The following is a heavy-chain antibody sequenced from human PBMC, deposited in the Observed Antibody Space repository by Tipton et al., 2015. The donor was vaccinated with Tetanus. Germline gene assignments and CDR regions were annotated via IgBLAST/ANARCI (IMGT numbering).Heavy chain of an antibody. D-gene: IGHD6-13*01. CDR2: IYYRGST. CDR3: ARHSAAAGYN. Sequence: TLSLICTVSGGSISSSSYYWGWIRQPPGKGLEWIGSIYYRGSTYYNPSLKSRVTISVDTSKNQFSLKLSSVTAADTAVYYCARHSAAAGYNWGQGTLVTVSS. CDR1: GGSISSSSYY. V-gene: IGHV4-39*01. J-gene: IGHJ4*02.